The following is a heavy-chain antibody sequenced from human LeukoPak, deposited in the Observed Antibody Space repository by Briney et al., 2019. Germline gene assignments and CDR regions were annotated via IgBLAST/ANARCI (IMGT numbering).Heavy chain of an antibody. V-gene: IGHV4-34*01. Sequence: SETLSLTCAVYGGSFSGYYWSWIRQPPGKWLEWIGEINHSGSTNYNPSLKSRVTISVDTSKNQFSLKLSSVTAADTAVYYCARGYCSSTSCLGWFDPWGQGTLVTVSS. CDR2: INHSGST. CDR1: GGSFSGYY. D-gene: IGHD2-2*01. J-gene: IGHJ5*02. CDR3: ARGYCSSTSCLGWFDP.